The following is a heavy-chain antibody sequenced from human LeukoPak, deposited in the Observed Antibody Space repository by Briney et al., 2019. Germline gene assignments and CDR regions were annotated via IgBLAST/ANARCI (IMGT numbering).Heavy chain of an antibody. CDR2: ISSSSSYI. CDR3: ARGTVPDYGDYVYYFDY. Sequence: GGSLRLSCAASGFTLSSYSMNWVRQAPGKGLEWVSSISSSSSYIYYADSVKGRFTISRDNAKNSLYLQMNSLRAEDTAVYYCARGTVPDYGDYVYYFDYWGQGTLVTVSS. CDR1: GFTLSSYS. V-gene: IGHV3-21*01. J-gene: IGHJ4*02. D-gene: IGHD4-17*01.